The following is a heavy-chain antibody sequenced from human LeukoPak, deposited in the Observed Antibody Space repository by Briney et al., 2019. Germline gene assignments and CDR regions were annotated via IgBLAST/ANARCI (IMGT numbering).Heavy chain of an antibody. D-gene: IGHD3-22*01. CDR2: IYYSGST. J-gene: IGHJ4*02. V-gene: IGHV4-31*03. CDR1: GGSISSGGYY. CDR3: AAFRHYYDSSGYYYVDY. Sequence: PSETLSLTCTVSGGSISSGGYYWSWIRQHPGKGLEWIGYIYYSGSTYYDPSLKSRVTISVDTSKNQFSLKLSSVTAADTAVYYCAAFRHYYDSSGYYYVDYWGQGTLVTVSS.